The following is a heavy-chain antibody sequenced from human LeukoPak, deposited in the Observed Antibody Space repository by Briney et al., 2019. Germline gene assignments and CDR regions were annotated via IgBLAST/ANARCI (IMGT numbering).Heavy chain of an antibody. V-gene: IGHV3-7*03. D-gene: IGHD1-26*01. CDR2: IKHDGSEK. Sequence: GGSLRLSCAVSGFTFNNYWMTWVRQTPGKGLEWVANIKHDGSEKYYVDSVKGRFTISRDNSKNTLYLQMNSLRAEDTAIYNCAKDPSGSYFPNWFDRWGQGTLVTVSS. J-gene: IGHJ5*02. CDR1: GFTFNNYW. CDR3: AKDPSGSYFPNWFDR.